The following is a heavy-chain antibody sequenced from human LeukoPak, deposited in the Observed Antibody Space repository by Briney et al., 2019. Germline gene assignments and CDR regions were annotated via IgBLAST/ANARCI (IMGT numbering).Heavy chain of an antibody. V-gene: IGHV3-33*01. D-gene: IGHD3-10*01. CDR1: GYTFTGHY. J-gene: IGHJ4*02. CDR3: SRGLYTRFGELLYIDY. Sequence: SCKASGYTFTGHYMHWVRQAPGKGLEWVAVIWYDGSNKYYADSVKGRFTISRDNSKNTLYLQMNSLRAEDTAVYYCSRGLYTRFGELLYIDYWGQGTLVTVSS. CDR2: IWYDGSNK.